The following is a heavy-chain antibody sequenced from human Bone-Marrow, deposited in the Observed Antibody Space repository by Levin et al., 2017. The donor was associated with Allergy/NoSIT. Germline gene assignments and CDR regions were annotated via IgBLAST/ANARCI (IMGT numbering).Heavy chain of an antibody. CDR1: GGSFSGYY. Sequence: SQTLSLTCAVYGGSFSGYYWSWIRQPPGKGLEWIGEINHSGSTNYNPSLKSRVTISVDTSKNQFSLKLSSVTAADTAVYYCARGYYYDSSGYYYVTYGMDVWGQGTTVTVSS. V-gene: IGHV4-34*01. CDR2: INHSGST. D-gene: IGHD3-22*01. CDR3: ARGYYYDSSGYYYVTYGMDV. J-gene: IGHJ6*02.